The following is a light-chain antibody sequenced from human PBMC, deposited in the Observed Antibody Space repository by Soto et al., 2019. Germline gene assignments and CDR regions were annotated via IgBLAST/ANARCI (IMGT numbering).Light chain of an antibody. V-gene: IGKV3-11*01. CDR2: DSS. CDR3: QQRYSWPLA. Sequence: EIVLTQSPATLSLSPGERANLSCRTSQSVSGSLAWYQQKPGQAPRLLIYDSSNRASGIPARFSGSGSGTDFTLTITSLEPEDFAVYYCQQRYSWPLAFGGGTKVEI. CDR1: QSVSGS. J-gene: IGKJ4*01.